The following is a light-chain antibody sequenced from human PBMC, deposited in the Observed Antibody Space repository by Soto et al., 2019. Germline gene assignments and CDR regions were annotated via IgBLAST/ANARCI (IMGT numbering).Light chain of an antibody. CDR2: DAS. J-gene: IGKJ1*01. Sequence: DIQMTQSPSTLSASVGDRVTITCRASQSIGGWLAWYQQRPGKAPRLLIYDASSVESGVPSRFSGSRSGTKFTLAISRLEPEDFAVYYCQHYGSSWLTFGQGTKVEIK. V-gene: IGKV1-5*01. CDR3: QHYGSSWLT. CDR1: QSIGGW.